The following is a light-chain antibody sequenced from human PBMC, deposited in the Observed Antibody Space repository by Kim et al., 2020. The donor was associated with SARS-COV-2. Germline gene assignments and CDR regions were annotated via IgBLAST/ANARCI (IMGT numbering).Light chain of an antibody. V-gene: IGKV1-33*01. CDR1: QDISNY. CDR3: QQYDNLPRYT. J-gene: IGKJ2*01. CDR2: DAS. Sequence: DIQMTQSPSSLSASVGDKVTITCQASQDISNYLNWYQQKPGKAPKLVISDASNLETGVPSRFSGSGSGTDFTFTISSLQPEDIATYYCQQYDNLPRYTFGQGTKLEI.